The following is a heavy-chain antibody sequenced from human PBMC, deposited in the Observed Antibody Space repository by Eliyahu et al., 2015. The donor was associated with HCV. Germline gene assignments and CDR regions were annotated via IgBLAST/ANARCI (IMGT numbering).Heavy chain of an antibody. Sequence: QVNLKESGPALVKPTQTLILTCXFSGFSLSTXAMRVSWIRQPPGKALEWLARIDWDDDKFYTTSLKTRLTISKDTSKNQVVLTMTNMDPVDTATYYCARAVGFSYFDYWGLGTLVTVSS. D-gene: IGHD2-2*01. CDR3: ARAVGFSYFDY. CDR2: IDWDDDK. CDR1: GFSLSTXAMR. V-gene: IGHV2-70*04. J-gene: IGHJ4*02.